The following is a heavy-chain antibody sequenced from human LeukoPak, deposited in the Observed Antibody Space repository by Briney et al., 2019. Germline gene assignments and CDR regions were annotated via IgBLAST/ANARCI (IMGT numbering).Heavy chain of an antibody. CDR1: GFTFSSYA. CDR2: ISYDGSNK. V-gene: IGHV3-30*04. D-gene: IGHD3-22*01. CDR3: ARAYHYASSGYYY. J-gene: IGHJ4*02. Sequence: GGSLRLSCAASGFTFSSYATHWVRQAPGKGLEWVAVISYDGSNKYYADSVKGRFTISRDNSKNTLYLQMNSLRAEDTAVYYCARAYHYASSGYYYWGEGTLGTVSS.